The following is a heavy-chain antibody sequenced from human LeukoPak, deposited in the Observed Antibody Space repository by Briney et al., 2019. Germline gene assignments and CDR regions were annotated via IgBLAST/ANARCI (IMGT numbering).Heavy chain of an antibody. CDR3: AKSLGFLEWPNWDY. V-gene: IGHV3-23*01. D-gene: IGHD3-3*01. J-gene: IGHJ4*02. Sequence: GGSLRLSCAASGFTVSSNYMSWVRQAPGKGLEWVSAISGSGGSTYYADSVKGRFTISRDNSKNTLYLQMNSLRAEDTAVYYCAKSLGFLEWPNWDYWGQGTLVTVSS. CDR1: GFTVSSNY. CDR2: ISGSGGST.